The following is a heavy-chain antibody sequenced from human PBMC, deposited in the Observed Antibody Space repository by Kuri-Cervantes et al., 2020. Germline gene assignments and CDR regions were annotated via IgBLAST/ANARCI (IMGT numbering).Heavy chain of an antibody. Sequence: GGSLRLSCAASGFTFSDYYMSWIRQAPGKGLEWVSYISSSGSTIYYADSVKGRFTISRDNSKNTLFLQMNSLRAEDTAVYYCAKTRSVAVAGPFAFWDQGILVTVSS. CDR3: AKTRSVAVAGPFAF. CDR2: ISSSGSTI. CDR1: GFTFSDYY. V-gene: IGHV3-11*01. J-gene: IGHJ4*02. D-gene: IGHD6-19*01.